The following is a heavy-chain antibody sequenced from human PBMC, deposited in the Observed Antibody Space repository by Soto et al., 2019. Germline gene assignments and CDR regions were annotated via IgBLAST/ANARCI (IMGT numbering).Heavy chain of an antibody. D-gene: IGHD3-10*01. CDR2: INHSGST. Sequence: PSETLSLTCAVYGGSFSGYYWSWIRQPPGKGLEWIGEINHSGSTNYNPSLKSRVTISVDTSKNQFSLKLSSVTAADTAVYYCARSGRGMVRGVIAYNWFDPWGQGTLVNVS. CDR3: ARSGRGMVRGVIAYNWFDP. CDR1: GGSFSGYY. J-gene: IGHJ5*02. V-gene: IGHV4-34*01.